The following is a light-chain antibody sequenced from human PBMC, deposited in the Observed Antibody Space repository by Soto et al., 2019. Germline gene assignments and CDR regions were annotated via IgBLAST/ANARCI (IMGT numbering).Light chain of an antibody. V-gene: IGKV3-11*01. CDR3: QQRSNWPST. Sequence: EIVLTQSPATLSLSPGERAALSCRASQSVSSDLAWYQQKPGQAPRLLIYDASKRATGIPARFSGSGSGTDFTLTISSLEPEDFAIYFCQQRSNWPSTFGGGTKVEI. CDR1: QSVSSD. J-gene: IGKJ4*01. CDR2: DAS.